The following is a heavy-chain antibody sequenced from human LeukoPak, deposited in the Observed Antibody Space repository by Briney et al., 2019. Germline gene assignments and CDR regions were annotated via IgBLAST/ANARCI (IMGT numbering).Heavy chain of an antibody. J-gene: IGHJ4*02. CDR3: ARGSAC. CDR2: ISSSGLTI. V-gene: IGHV3-48*03. Sequence: GGSLRLSCAASGFTLSNYDMNWVRQAPGKGLEWISYISSSGLTIYYADSVKGRFTISRDNPKNLLYLQMNSLRAEDTAVYYCARGSACWGQGTLVTVSS. CDR1: GFTLSNYD.